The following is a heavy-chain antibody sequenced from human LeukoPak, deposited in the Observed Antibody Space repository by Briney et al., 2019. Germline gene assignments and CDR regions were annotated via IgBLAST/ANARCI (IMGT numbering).Heavy chain of an antibody. D-gene: IGHD6-19*01. V-gene: IGHV3-33*01. Sequence: GGSLRLSCAASGFTFSSYGMHWVRQAPGKGLEWVAVIWYDGSNKYYADSVKGRFTISRDNSKNTLYLQMNSLRAEDTAVYYCARSRASSGLFGYWGQGTLVTVSS. J-gene: IGHJ4*02. CDR1: GFTFSSYG. CDR3: ARSRASSGLFGY. CDR2: IWYDGSNK.